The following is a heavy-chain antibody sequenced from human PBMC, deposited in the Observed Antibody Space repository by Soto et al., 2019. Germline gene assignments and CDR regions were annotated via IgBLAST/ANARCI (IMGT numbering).Heavy chain of an antibody. D-gene: IGHD1-7*01. J-gene: IGHJ4*02. V-gene: IGHV4-30-4*01. CDR1: GGSISSGDYY. CDR3: ARTENWNSEFYFDY. Sequence: SETLSLTCTVSGGSISSGDYYWSWIRQPPGKGLEWIGYIYYSGSTYYNPSLKSRVTISVDTSKNQFSLKLSSVTAADTAVYYCARTENWNSEFYFDYWGQGTLVTVS. CDR2: IYYSGST.